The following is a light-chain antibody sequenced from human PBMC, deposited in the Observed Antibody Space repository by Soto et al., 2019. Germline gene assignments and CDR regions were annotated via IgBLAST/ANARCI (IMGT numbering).Light chain of an antibody. V-gene: IGKV1-39*01. CDR2: SAS. Sequence: DIKMTQSPSSLSASVGDRVTITCRASQSISNYINWYHQKAGKAPKLLIYSASSLQSGVPPRFSGSGSGTDFTLTISSLQPEDFATYYCQQSYTTPWTFGQGTKVEI. CDR3: QQSYTTPWT. J-gene: IGKJ1*01. CDR1: QSISNY.